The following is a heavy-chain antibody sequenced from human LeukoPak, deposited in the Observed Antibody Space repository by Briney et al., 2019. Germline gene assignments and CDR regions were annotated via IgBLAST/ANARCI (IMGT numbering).Heavy chain of an antibody. CDR2: TNPNSGGT. V-gene: IGHV1-2*02. CDR1: GYTFTGYY. CDR3: ARGSRVVPAAIGY. Sequence: AASVKVSCKASGYTFTGYYMHWVRQAPGQGLEWMGWTNPNSGGTNYAQKFQGRVTMTRDTSISTAYMELSRLRSDDTAVYYCARGSRVVPAAIGYWGQGTLVTVSS. J-gene: IGHJ4*02. D-gene: IGHD2-2*02.